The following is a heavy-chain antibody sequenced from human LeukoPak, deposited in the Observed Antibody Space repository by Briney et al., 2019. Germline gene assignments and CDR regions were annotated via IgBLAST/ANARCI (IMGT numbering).Heavy chain of an antibody. V-gene: IGHV3-23*01. CDR1: GFTFSSYA. CDR2: ISGSGGST. D-gene: IGHD6-19*01. CDR3: ASYSSGWRGYYYYGMDV. Sequence: GGSLRLTCAASGFTFSSYAMSWVRQAPGKGLEWVSAISGSGGSTYYADSVKGRFTISRDNSKNTLYLQMNSLRAEDTAVYYCASYSSGWRGYYYYGMDVWGQGTTVTVSS. J-gene: IGHJ6*02.